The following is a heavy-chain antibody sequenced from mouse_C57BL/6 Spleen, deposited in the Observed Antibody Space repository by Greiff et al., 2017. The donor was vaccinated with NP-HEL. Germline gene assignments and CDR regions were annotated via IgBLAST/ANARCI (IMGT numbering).Heavy chain of an antibody. CDR3: ARNYGSRYSYYFDY. J-gene: IGHJ2*01. D-gene: IGHD1-1*01. V-gene: IGHV1-19*01. Sequence: EVQLQQSGPVLVKPGASVKMSCKASGYTFTDYYMNWVKQSHGKSLEWIGVINPYNGGTSYNQKFKGKATLTVDKSSSTAYMELNSLTSEDSAVYYCARNYGSRYSYYFDYWGQGTTLTVSS. CDR2: INPYNGGT. CDR1: GYTFTDYY.